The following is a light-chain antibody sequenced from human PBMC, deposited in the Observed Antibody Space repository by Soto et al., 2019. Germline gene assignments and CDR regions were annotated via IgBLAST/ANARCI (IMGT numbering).Light chain of an antibody. CDR2: GAS. Sequence: TKSPGTLSVSPGERATLSCRASQSVATNLAWYQQKPGQPPRLLIYGASTRAAGIPARFSGSGSGTEFTLTISSLQSVDFAVYSCQQYNNWPCTFGQGTKVDIK. V-gene: IGKV3-15*01. CDR1: QSVATN. CDR3: QQYNNWPCT. J-gene: IGKJ1*01.